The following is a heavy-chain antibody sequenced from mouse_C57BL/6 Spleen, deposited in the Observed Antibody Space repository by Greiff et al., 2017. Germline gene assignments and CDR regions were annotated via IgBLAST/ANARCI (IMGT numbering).Heavy chain of an antibody. CDR1: GYTFTSYW. CDR2: IDPSDSYT. V-gene: IGHV1-69*01. D-gene: IGHD1-1*01. Sequence: QVQLQQPGAELVMPGASVKLSCKASGYTFTSYWMHWVKQRPGQGLEWIGEIDPSDSYTNYNQKFKGKSTLTVDNSSSTASMQLSSRTSEDSAVYYCARAYYYGGGFDYWGQGTTLTVSS. CDR3: ARAYYYGGGFDY. J-gene: IGHJ2*01.